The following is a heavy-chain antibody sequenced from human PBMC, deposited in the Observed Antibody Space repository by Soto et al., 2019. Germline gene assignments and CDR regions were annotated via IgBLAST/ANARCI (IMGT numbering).Heavy chain of an antibody. CDR2: INGRGDFR. D-gene: IGHD2-15*01. Sequence: EVQLVETGEGLVKPGGSLRLSCAASGFTFSDYNMNWVRQAPGKGLEWVSSINGRGDFRYYAESLKGRFTISRDNAKNSLYLHMDSLRAEDTAVYYCARLDITQIDYWGQGTLVAVSS. J-gene: IGHJ4*02. CDR3: ARLDITQIDY. V-gene: IGHV3-21*01. CDR1: GFTFSDYN.